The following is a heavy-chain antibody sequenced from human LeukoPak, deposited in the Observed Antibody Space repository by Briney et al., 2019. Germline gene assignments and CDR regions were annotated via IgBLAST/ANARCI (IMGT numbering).Heavy chain of an antibody. Sequence: PGGSLRLSCAASGFTFSSHSMNWVRQAPGKGLEWVSYISSSSTYIYYAASVKGRFAISRDNAKNSLYLQMNSLRAEDTAIYYCARVRGLEWLLKHLDSWGQGTLVTVSS. V-gene: IGHV3-21*01. CDR3: ARVRGLEWLLKHLDS. J-gene: IGHJ4*02. D-gene: IGHD3-3*01. CDR2: ISSSSTYI. CDR1: GFTFSSHS.